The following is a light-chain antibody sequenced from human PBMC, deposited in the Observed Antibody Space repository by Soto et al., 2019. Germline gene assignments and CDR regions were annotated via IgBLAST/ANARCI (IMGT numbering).Light chain of an antibody. CDR2: AAS. Sequence: EIQMTQSPSSLSASVGDRVTITCRASQSISSYLNWYQQKPGKAPKLLIYAASSLQSGVPSRFSGSGSGTDFTLTISSLQPEDFATYYCQQSYSTHSWTFGQGTKV. J-gene: IGKJ1*01. CDR3: QQSYSTHSWT. CDR1: QSISSY. V-gene: IGKV1-39*01.